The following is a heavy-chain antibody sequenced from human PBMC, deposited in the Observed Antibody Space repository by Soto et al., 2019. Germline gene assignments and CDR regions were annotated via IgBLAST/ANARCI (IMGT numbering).Heavy chain of an antibody. CDR2: IYYSGST. V-gene: IGHV4-59*08. J-gene: IGHJ6*03. D-gene: IGHD6-6*01. CDR3: ARHGKIAALRHYYCYIDV. Sequence: TSETLSLTCTVSGGSISSYYWSWIRQPPGKGLEWIGYIYYSGSTNYNPSLKSRVTISVDTSKNQFSLKLSSVTAADTAVYYCARHGKIAALRHYYCYIDVWGKGTTVTVSS. CDR1: GGSISSYY.